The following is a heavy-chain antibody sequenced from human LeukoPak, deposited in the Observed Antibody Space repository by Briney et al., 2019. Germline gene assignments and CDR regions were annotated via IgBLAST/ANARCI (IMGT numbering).Heavy chain of an antibody. J-gene: IGHJ4*02. CDR3: AVNGPVSGSYSIDY. CDR2: MNPNSGNT. D-gene: IGHD1-26*01. V-gene: IGHV1-8*01. Sequence: ASVKVSCKASGYTFTSYDINWVRQATGQGLEWMGRMNPNSGNTGYAQKFQGRVTMTRNTSISTAYMELSSLRSEDTAVYYCAVNGPVSGSYSIDYWGQGTLVTVSS. CDR1: GYTFTSYD.